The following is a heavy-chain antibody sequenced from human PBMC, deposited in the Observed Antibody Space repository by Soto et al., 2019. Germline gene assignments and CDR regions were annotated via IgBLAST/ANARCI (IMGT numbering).Heavy chain of an antibody. V-gene: IGHV1-2*02. CDR2: INPNSGGT. Sequence: GESLKISCKASGYTFTGYYMHWVRQAPGQGLEWMGWINPNSGGTNYAQKFQGRVTMTRDTSISTAYMELSRLRSDDTAVYYCARGGRYYDILTGTYGDYWGQGTLVTVSS. J-gene: IGHJ4*02. D-gene: IGHD3-9*01. CDR3: ARGGRYYDILTGTYGDY. CDR1: GYTFTGYY.